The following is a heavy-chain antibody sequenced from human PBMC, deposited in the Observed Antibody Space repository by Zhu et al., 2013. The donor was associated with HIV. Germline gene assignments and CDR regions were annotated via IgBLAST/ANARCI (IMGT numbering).Heavy chain of an antibody. J-gene: IGHJ4*02. V-gene: IGHV3-30*19. Sequence: VQLVESGGGEVQPGRSLSLSCVASGFTFSTYAMHWVRQAPGKGLEWVAVISYDGSNKYYADSVKGRFTISRDNSKNTLYLQMNSLRAEDTAVYYCARDQDSSSWYPWFYWGQGTLVTVSS. CDR2: ISYDGSNK. CDR1: GFTFSTYA. D-gene: IGHD6-13*01. CDR3: ARDQDSSSWYPWFY.